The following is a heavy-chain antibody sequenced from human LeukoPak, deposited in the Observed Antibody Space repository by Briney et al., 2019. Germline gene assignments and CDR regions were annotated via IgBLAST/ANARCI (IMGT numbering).Heavy chain of an antibody. CDR3: ARAAATILPYSSSWYYFDY. Sequence: SETLSLTCTVSGGSISSSSYYWGWIRQPPGKGLEWIGSIYHSGSTYYNPSLKSRVTISVDTSKNQFSLKLSSVTAADTAVYYCARAAATILPYSSSWYYFDYWGQGTLVTVSS. CDR1: GGSISSSSYY. D-gene: IGHD6-13*01. V-gene: IGHV4-39*07. J-gene: IGHJ4*02. CDR2: IYHSGST.